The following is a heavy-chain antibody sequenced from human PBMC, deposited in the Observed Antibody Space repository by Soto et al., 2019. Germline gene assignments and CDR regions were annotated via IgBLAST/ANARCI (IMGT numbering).Heavy chain of an antibody. Sequence: PSETLSLTCTVSGDSISGHYWIWIRQSPGKGLEWIGYIFYTGSTNYNPSLKSRVTLSVDTSKNQISLRLSSVTAADTAVYYCARVGSSGWFPDYCGQGSLVTVSS. D-gene: IGHD6-19*01. CDR1: GDSISGHY. J-gene: IGHJ4*02. V-gene: IGHV4-59*11. CDR3: ARVGSSGWFPDY. CDR2: IFYTGST.